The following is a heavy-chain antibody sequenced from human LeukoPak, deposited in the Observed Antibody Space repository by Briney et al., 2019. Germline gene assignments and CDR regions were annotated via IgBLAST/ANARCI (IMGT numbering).Heavy chain of an antibody. D-gene: IGHD6-13*01. CDR1: GFTFSSYW. CDR3: AKDHEQDLIHYFDY. Sequence: PGGSLRLSCAASGFTFSSYWMHWVRQAPGKGLVWVSRINSDGSSTSYADSVKGRFTISRDTSENTLYLQMNSLRAEDTALYYCAKDHEQDLIHYFDYWGQGTLVTVSS. CDR2: INSDGSST. J-gene: IGHJ4*02. V-gene: IGHV3-74*01.